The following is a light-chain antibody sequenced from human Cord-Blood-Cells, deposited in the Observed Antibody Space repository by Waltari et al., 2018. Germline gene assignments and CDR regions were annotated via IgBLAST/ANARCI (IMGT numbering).Light chain of an antibody. CDR2: EGS. J-gene: IGLJ3*02. CDR1: SSDVGSYNL. V-gene: IGLV2-23*01. CDR3: CSHAGSSTWV. Sequence: QSALTQPASVSGSPGQSITISCTGTSSDVGSYNLVSWYQQHPGKAPKLMIYEGSKRPSGVSMRFSGSKSGNTASLTSSGLQAEDEADYYCCSHAGSSTWVFGGGTKLTVL.